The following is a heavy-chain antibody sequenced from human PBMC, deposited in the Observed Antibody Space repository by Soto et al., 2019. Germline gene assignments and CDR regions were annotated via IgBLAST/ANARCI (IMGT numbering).Heavy chain of an antibody. J-gene: IGHJ3*02. CDR1: GGSISSGGYY. CDR2: IYYSGST. D-gene: IGHD2-2*02. CDR3: ASAIFDACDI. Sequence: QVQLQESGPGLVKPSQTLSLTCTVSGGSISSGGYYWSWIRQHPGKGLEWIGYIYYSGSTYYNPSLKSRVTVSVDTSKNQFSLKLSSVTAADTAGDYGASAIFDACDIWGQGTMVTVSS. V-gene: IGHV4-31*03.